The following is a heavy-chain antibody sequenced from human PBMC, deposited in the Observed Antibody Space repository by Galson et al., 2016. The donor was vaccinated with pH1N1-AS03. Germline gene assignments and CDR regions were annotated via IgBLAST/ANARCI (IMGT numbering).Heavy chain of an antibody. J-gene: IGHJ4*02. CDR2: ISAHNGYT. CDR1: GYTSTSYG. D-gene: IGHD5/OR15-5a*01. Sequence: SVKVSCKASGYTSTSYGITWVRQAPGQGREWMGWISAHNGYTKYAQKLQGRVTMTTDTSTSTAHMELRSLRSDDTAVCYCARAAGGLLSSSEDWGQGTLVTVSS. CDR3: ARAAGGLLSSSED. V-gene: IGHV1-18*04.